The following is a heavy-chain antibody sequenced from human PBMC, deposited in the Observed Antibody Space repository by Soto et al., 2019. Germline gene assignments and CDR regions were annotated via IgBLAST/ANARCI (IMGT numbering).Heavy chain of an antibody. D-gene: IGHD4-17*01. CDR3: ARDPDYGDYGTSPADDY. Sequence: ASVKVSCKASGYTFTSYAMHWVRQAPGQRLEWMGWINAGNGNTKYSQKFQGRVTITRDTSASTAYMELSSLRSEDTAVYYCARDPDYGDYGTSPADDYWGQGALVTVSS. CDR1: GYTFTSYA. CDR2: INAGNGNT. V-gene: IGHV1-3*01. J-gene: IGHJ4*02.